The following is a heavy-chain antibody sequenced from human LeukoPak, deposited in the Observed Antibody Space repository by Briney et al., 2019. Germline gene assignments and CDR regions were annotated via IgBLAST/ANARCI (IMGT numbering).Heavy chain of an antibody. Sequence: ASVKVSCKASGYTFTGYYMHWVRQAPGQGLEWMGWINPNSGGTNYAQKFQGRVTMPRDTSISTAYMELSRLRSDDTAVYYCARQWDYYDSSGYLFDYWGQGTLVTVSS. CDR1: GYTFTGYY. CDR2: INPNSGGT. J-gene: IGHJ4*02. V-gene: IGHV1-2*02. CDR3: ARQWDYYDSSGYLFDY. D-gene: IGHD3-22*01.